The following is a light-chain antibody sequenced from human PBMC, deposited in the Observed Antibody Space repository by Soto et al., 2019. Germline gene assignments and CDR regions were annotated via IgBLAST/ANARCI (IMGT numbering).Light chain of an antibody. CDR1: QSVRSSY. V-gene: IGKV3-20*01. J-gene: IGKJ2*01. CDR3: QQYGTSPPYT. CDR2: GAS. Sequence: EIVLTQSPGTLSLSPGERATLSCRASQSVRSSYLAWYQQKPGQAPRLLIYGASIRATGIPDKFSGGGSGTDFILTISRLEHEDFAVYYCQQYGTSPPYTFGQGTKLEMK.